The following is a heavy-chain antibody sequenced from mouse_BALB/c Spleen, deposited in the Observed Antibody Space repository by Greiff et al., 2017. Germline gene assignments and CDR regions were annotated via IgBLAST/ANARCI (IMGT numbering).Heavy chain of an antibody. D-gene: IGHD2-14*01. J-gene: IGHJ2*01. CDR3: AREVRRGYYFDY. V-gene: IGHV3-2*02. CDR1: GYSITSDYA. Sequence: DVQLQESGPGLVKPSQSLSLTCTVTGYSITSDYAWNWIRQFPGNKLEWMGYISYSGSTSYNPSLKSRISITRDTSKNQFFLQLNSVTTEDTATYYCAREVRRGYYFDYWGQGTTLTVSS. CDR2: ISYSGST.